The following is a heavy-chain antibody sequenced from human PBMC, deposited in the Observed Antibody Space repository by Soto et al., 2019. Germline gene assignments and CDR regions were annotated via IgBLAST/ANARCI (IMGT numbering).Heavy chain of an antibody. CDR3: ARDLYSSSWYGLGWFDP. CDR2: ISSSSSTI. V-gene: IGHV3-48*02. D-gene: IGHD6-13*01. J-gene: IGHJ5*02. CDR1: GFTFSSYS. Sequence: EVQLVESGGGLVQPGGSLRLSCAASGFTFSSYSMNWVRQAPGKGLEWVSYISSSSSTIYYADSVKGRFTISRDHAKNSLYLQMNSLRDEDTAVYYCARDLYSSSWYGLGWFDPWGQGNLVTVSS.